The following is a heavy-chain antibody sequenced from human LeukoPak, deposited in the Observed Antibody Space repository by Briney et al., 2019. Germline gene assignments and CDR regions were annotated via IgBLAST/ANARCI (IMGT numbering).Heavy chain of an antibody. CDR2: ISGSGGST. J-gene: IGHJ4*02. Sequence: GGSLRLSCAASGFTFSTYAMSWVRQAPGKGLEWVSAISGSGGSTYYADSVKGRFTISRDNSKNTLYLQMNSLRAEDTAVYYCAKSRDRAMVRGVPDYWGQGTLVTVSS. V-gene: IGHV3-23*01. CDR1: GFTFSTYA. D-gene: IGHD3-10*01. CDR3: AKSRDRAMVRGVPDY.